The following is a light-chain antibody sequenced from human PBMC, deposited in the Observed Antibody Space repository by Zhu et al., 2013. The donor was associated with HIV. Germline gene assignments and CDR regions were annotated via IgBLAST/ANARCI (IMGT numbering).Light chain of an antibody. V-gene: IGLV4-60*03. CDR1: RGHSTNA. J-gene: IGLJ2*01. CDR3: ETWDSDTQV. Sequence: QLVLTQSSSASASLGSSVRLTCTLSRGHSTNAIAWHQQQPGKAPRYLMKLERSGSYNRGXGVPDRFSGSTSVADRYLTISNLQSEDEANYYCETWDSDTQVFGGGTKLTVL. CDR2: LERSGSY.